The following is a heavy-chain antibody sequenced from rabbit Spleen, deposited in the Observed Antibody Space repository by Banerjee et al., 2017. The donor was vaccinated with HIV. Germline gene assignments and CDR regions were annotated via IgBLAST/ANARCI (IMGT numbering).Heavy chain of an antibody. CDR3: ARDLVAVIGWNFSL. CDR2: IYDGSSGST. J-gene: IGHJ4*01. V-gene: IGHV1S40*01. CDR1: GFSFNRYY. D-gene: IGHD1-1*01. Sequence: QSLEESGGGLVQPEGSLTLTCTASGFSFNRYYMCWVRQAPGKGLEWIACIYDGSSGSTYYANWAKGRFTISKTSSTTVTLQMTSLTAADTATYFCARDLVAVIGWNFSLWAQGTLVTVS.